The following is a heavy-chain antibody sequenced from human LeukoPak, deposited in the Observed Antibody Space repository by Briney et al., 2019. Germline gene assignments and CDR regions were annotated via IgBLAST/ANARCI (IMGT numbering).Heavy chain of an antibody. CDR2: IYHSGST. J-gene: IGHJ4*02. CDR3: ARDLGGSAYVDY. CDR1: GYAISGGYY. V-gene: IGHV4-38-2*02. Sequence: PSETLSLTCTVSGYAISGGYYWGWIRQPPGKGLEWIGSIYHSGSTYYNPSLKSRVTISVDTSRNQFSLKLNSVTAADTAVYYCARDLGGSAYVDYWGQGILVTVSS. D-gene: IGHD6-25*01.